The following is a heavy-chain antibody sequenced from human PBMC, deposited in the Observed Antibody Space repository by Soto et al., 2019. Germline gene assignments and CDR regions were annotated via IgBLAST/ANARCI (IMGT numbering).Heavy chain of an antibody. J-gene: IGHJ6*03. CDR1: GFTFSDYS. CDR3: SRAPGDFYYMDV. CDR2: ISSGGRST. Sequence: EVQLLESGGGLVQAGGSLRLSCAASGFTFSDYSMNWVRQAPGRGLEWVSTISSGGRSTYYADSVQGRFTISRDNSNEKVYLLVNSLRAEDTAVYYCSRAPGDFYYMDVWGKGTTVTVSS. V-gene: IGHV3-23*01.